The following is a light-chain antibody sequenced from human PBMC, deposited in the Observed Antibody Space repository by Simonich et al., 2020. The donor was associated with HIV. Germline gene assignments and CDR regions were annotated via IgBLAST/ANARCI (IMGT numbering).Light chain of an antibody. J-gene: IGKJ4*01. V-gene: IGKV2-29*03. CDR3: MQGIHLPLT. CDR2: EVS. Sequence: DIVMTQTPLSLSVTPGQPASISCTSSPSLLHRDGKTYLYWYLQKPGQSPHLVIYEVSNRFSGVPDRFSGSGSGTNFTLKISRVEAEDVGVYYCMQGIHLPLTFGGGTKVEIK. CDR1: PSLLHRDGKTY.